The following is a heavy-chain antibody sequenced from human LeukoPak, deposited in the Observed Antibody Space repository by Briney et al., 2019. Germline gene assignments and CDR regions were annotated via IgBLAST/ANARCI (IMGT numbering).Heavy chain of an antibody. D-gene: IGHD3-22*01. CDR3: ARLYPVSTYDSSFRRRYYFDY. Sequence: SQTLSLTCTVSGGSISSGSYYWSWIRQPAGKGLEWIGRIYTSGSTNYNPSLKSRVTISVDTSKNQFSLKLSSVTAADTAVYYCARLYPVSTYDSSFRRRYYFDYWGQGTLVTVSS. J-gene: IGHJ4*02. CDR1: GGSISSGSYY. V-gene: IGHV4-61*02. CDR2: IYTSGST.